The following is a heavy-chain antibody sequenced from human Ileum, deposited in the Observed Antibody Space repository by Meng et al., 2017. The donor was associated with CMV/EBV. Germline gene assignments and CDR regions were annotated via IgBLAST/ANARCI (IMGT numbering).Heavy chain of an antibody. CDR3: AKCGPYYYDA. J-gene: IGHJ5*02. CDR1: AFTFSTNA. D-gene: IGHD3-22*01. CDR2: ISSSGSAT. Sequence: EVQLVESGGDVAQPGWSLRLSCKASAFTFSTNAMSWVRQAPGKGLEWVSTISSSGSATYYADSVKGRFTIFRDNSKNTLFLQVSNLRVEDTAVYYCAKCGPYYYDAWGQGTLVTVSS. V-gene: IGHV3-23*04.